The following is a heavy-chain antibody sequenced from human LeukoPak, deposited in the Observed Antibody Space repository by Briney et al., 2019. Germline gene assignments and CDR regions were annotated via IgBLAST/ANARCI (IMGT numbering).Heavy chain of an antibody. V-gene: IGHV3-48*03. CDR3: ARVEGYCSSKSCPYYYYGMDV. Sequence: GGSLRLSCAASGFSLSTYEMNWVRQAPGKGLEWVSYINRGASTIFYADSVKGRFTISRGNAKNSLYLQVSSLRGEDTAVYYCARVEGYCSSKSCPYYYYGMDVWGQGTTVIVSS. D-gene: IGHD2-2*01. CDR1: GFSLSTYE. CDR2: INRGASTI. J-gene: IGHJ6*02.